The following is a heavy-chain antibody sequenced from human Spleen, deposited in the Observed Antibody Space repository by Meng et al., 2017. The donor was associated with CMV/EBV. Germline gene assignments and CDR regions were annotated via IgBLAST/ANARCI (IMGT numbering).Heavy chain of an antibody. D-gene: IGHD6-6*01. Sequence: ASVKVSCKASGDTFTNFGFTWVRQVPGQGLEWMGWMNPNSGGTKYAQKFQGRVTMTRDTSISTAYMELRRLRSDDTAVYYCARMAARQGNWFDPWGQGTLVTVSS. V-gene: IGHV1-2*02. J-gene: IGHJ5*02. CDR3: ARMAARQGNWFDP. CDR1: GDTFTNFG. CDR2: MNPNSGGT.